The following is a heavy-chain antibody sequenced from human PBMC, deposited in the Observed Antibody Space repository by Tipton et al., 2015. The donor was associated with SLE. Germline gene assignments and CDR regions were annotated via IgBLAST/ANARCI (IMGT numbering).Heavy chain of an antibody. V-gene: IGHV4-61*02. Sequence: TLSLTCSVSGDSITSGTYYWSWIRQPAGKGLEWIGRIYTTGSAHYNPSLKSRVTISIDTSKKQFSLNLGSVTAADTAVYYCARHGWSSYDLSDALAISLPWTTFGGSSAPPPFPIVSW. CDR1: GDSITSGTYY. J-gene: IGHJ5*01. D-gene: IGHD3-10*02. CDR3: ARHGWSSYDLSDALAISLPWTTFGGSSAPPPFPIVS. CDR2: IYTTGSA.